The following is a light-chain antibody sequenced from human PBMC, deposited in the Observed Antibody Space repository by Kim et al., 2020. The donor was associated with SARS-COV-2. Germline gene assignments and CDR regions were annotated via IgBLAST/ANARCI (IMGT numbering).Light chain of an antibody. CDR1: YSDVGNYNF. CDR2: EVV. V-gene: IGLV2-23*02. J-gene: IGLJ3*02. CDR3: CSYAGSYTWV. Sequence: QSVVTQPASVSGSPGQSITISCAGTYSDVGNYNFVSWFQQHPGMAPKLMISEVVKRPSGVSNRFSGSKSGSTASLTISGLQAEDEADYYCCSYAGSYTWVFGGGTQLTVL.